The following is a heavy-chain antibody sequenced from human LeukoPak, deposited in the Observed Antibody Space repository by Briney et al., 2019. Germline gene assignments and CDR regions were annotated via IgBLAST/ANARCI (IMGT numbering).Heavy chain of an antibody. J-gene: IGHJ5*01. CDR3: ARPWEITMSERSYNWFDY. CDR2: INPNSGGT. D-gene: IGHD1-26*01. Sequence: ASVKVSCKASGYTFTAYYIHWVRQAPGQGLEWMGRINPNSGGTNYAQKFQGRVAMTRDTSISTAYMELSRLRSDDTAVYYCARPWEITMSERSYNWFDYWAQGTLVTVSS. V-gene: IGHV1-2*02. CDR1: GYTFTAYY.